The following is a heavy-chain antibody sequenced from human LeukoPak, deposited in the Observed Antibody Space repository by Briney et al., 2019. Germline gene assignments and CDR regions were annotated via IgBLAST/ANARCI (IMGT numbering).Heavy chain of an antibody. V-gene: IGHV4-4*07. CDR1: GGSISSYY. CDR3: ARDIQPRFGVVNNWFDP. J-gene: IGHJ5*02. CDR2: IYTSGST. Sequence: SETLSLTCTVSGGSISSYYWSWIRQPAGRGLEWIGRIYTSGSTNYNPSLKSRVTMSVDTSKNQFSLKLSSVTAADTAVYYCARDIQPRFGVVNNWFDPWGQGTLVTVSS. D-gene: IGHD3-3*01.